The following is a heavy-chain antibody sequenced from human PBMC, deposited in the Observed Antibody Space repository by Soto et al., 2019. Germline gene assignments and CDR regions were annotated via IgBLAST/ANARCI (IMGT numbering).Heavy chain of an antibody. CDR1: GFAFSDHF. J-gene: IGHJ4*02. D-gene: IGHD2-15*01. V-gene: IGHV3-72*01. Sequence: EVQLVESGGGLVQPGGSLRLSCAASGFAFSDHFMDWVRQAPGKGLEWVGRIRNKVNSYTTEYAASVKGRFTISRDDSKNSLYLQMDSLKAEDTAVYYWARAGYCSGGSCYPCDYWGQGILVTVSS. CDR2: IRNKVNSYTT. CDR3: ARAGYCSGGSCYPCDY.